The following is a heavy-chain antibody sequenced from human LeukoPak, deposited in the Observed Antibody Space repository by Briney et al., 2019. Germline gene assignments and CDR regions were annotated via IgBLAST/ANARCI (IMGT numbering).Heavy chain of an antibody. CDR3: ARGTPLFGGSYSY. CDR1: GFTFSSYA. V-gene: IGHV3-23*01. Sequence: SGGSLRLSCAASGFTFSSYAMSWVRQAPGKGLEWVSAISGSGGSTYYADSVKGRFTISRDNAKNSLYLQMNSLRAEDTAVYYCARGTPLFGGSYSYWGQGTLVTVSS. CDR2: ISGSGGST. J-gene: IGHJ4*02. D-gene: IGHD1-26*01.